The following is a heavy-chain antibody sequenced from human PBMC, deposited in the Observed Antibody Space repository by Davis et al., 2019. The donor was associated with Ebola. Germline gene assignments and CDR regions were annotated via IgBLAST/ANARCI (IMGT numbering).Heavy chain of an antibody. CDR1: GFTFSSYS. Sequence: PAGSLRLSCAASGFTFSSYSMSWVRQAPGKGLEWVSAISGSGGSTYYADSVKGRFTISRDNSKNTLYLQMNSLRAEDTAVYYCAKDYGFSMDTAMVSMDVWGKGTTVTVSS. V-gene: IGHV3-23*01. CDR2: ISGSGGST. CDR3: AKDYGFSMDTAMVSMDV. D-gene: IGHD5-18*01. J-gene: IGHJ6*04.